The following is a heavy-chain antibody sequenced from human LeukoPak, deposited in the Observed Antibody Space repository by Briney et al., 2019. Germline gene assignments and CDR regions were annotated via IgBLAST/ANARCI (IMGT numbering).Heavy chain of an antibody. V-gene: IGHV1-2*06. CDR3: ARDYCSSTSCLFDY. Sequence: GASVKVSCKASGYTFTGYHMHWVRQAPGQGLEWVGRINPNSGDTNYAQKFQGRVAMTRDTSIATALMDLTRLRSDDTAVYYCARDYCSSTSCLFDYWGQGTLVTVSS. J-gene: IGHJ4*02. D-gene: IGHD2-2*01. CDR1: GYTFTGYH. CDR2: INPNSGDT.